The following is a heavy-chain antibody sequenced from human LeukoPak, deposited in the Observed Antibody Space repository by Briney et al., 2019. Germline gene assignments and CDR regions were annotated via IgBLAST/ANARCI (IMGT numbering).Heavy chain of an antibody. CDR3: AKVIDYGDYYDY. V-gene: IGHV3-23*01. CDR2: ISGSGGRT. J-gene: IGHJ4*02. D-gene: IGHD4-17*01. CDR1: GFTFSTYA. Sequence: TGGSLRLSCAASGFTFSTYAMSWVRQAPGKGLEWVSVISGSGGRTYYADSVKGRFTISRDNSKNTLYLQMNSLRAEDTAVYYCAKVIDYGDYYDYWGQGTLVTVSS.